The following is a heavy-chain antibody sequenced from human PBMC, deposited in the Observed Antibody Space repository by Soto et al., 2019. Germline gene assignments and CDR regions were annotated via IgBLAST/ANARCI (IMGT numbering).Heavy chain of an antibody. D-gene: IGHD3-22*01. CDR1: GFTFSSYG. Sequence: GGSLRLSCAASGFTFSSYGMHWVRQAPGKGLEWVAVISYDGSNKYYADSVKGRFTISRDNSKNTLYLQMNSLRAEDTAVYYCAKETWLPDYWGQGTLVTVSS. CDR2: ISYDGSNK. J-gene: IGHJ4*02. V-gene: IGHV3-30*18. CDR3: AKETWLPDY.